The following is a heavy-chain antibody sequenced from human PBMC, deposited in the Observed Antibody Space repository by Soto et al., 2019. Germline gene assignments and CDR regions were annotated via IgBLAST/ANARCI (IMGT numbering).Heavy chain of an antibody. CDR2: IYYSGST. Sequence: PSETLSLTCTVSGGSISSSSYYWGWIRQPPGKGLECFGSIYYSGSTYYNPSLKSRVTISVDTSKNQFSLKLSSVTATDTAVYYCARRAVTTDYYYGMDVWGQGTTVTSP. D-gene: IGHD4-17*01. CDR1: GGSISSSSYY. CDR3: ARRAVTTDYYYGMDV. V-gene: IGHV4-39*01. J-gene: IGHJ6*02.